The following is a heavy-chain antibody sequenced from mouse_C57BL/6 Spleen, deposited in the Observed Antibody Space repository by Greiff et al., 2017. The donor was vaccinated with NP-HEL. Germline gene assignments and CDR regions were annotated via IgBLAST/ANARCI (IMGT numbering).Heavy chain of an antibody. J-gene: IGHJ4*01. CDR1: GYTFTSYW. V-gene: IGHV1-64*01. CDR2: IHPNSGST. D-gene: IGHD1-1*01. Sequence: VQLQQPGAELVKPGASVKLSCKASGYTFTSYWMHWVKQRPGQGLEWIGMIHPNSGSTNYNEKFKSKATLTVDKSSSTAYMQLSSLTSEDSAVYYCARGPSDYYGRRYYYAMDYWGQGTSVTVSS. CDR3: ARGPSDYYGRRYYYAMDY.